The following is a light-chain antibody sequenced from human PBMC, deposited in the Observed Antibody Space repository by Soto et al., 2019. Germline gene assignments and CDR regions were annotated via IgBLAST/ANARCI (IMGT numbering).Light chain of an antibody. CDR2: DAS. Sequence: EIVMPQSPATLSVSPGERATLSCRASQSVSSNLAWYQQKPGQAPRLLIYDASNRATGIPARFSGSGSGTDFTLTISSLEPEDFAVYYCQQRSNWPGGTFGQGTRLEI. CDR1: QSVSSN. J-gene: IGKJ5*01. V-gene: IGKV3-11*01. CDR3: QQRSNWPGGT.